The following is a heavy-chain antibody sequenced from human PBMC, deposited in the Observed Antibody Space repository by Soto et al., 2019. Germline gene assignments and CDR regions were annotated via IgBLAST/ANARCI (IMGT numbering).Heavy chain of an antibody. CDR1: GFTFSSYS. J-gene: IGHJ3*02. D-gene: IGHD3-10*01. CDR3: ATDRHYALAI. V-gene: IGHV3-48*04. CDR2: IGIDATTI. Sequence: EVQLVESGGGLVQPGGSLRLSCAASGFTFSSYSMNWVRQAPGKGLEWISYIGIDATTIHYADSVKGRFTISRDNAENSLYLQMNSRRAEDTAVYYCATDRHYALAIWGQGTMVTASS.